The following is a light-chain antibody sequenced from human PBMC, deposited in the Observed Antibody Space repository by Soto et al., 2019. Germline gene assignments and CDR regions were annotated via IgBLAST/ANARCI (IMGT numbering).Light chain of an antibody. CDR3: QKYSSVIT. CDR1: QGISNF. Sequence: DIQMTQSQSSLSASVGDRVTITCRASQGISNFLAWYQQKPGKVPKLLISAASTLQSGVPSRFSGSGSGTEFTLTITSLQPEDVATYYCQKYSSVITFGQGTRLEI. CDR2: AAS. J-gene: IGKJ5*01. V-gene: IGKV1-27*01.